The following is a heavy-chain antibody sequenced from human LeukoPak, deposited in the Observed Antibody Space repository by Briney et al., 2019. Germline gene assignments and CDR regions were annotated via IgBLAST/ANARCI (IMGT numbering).Heavy chain of an antibody. J-gene: IGHJ6*02. CDR2: ISSSSSYI. V-gene: IGHV3-21*01. D-gene: IGHD3-22*01. CDR1: GFTFSSYA. CDR3: ARDLYYYDSSGYYYGMDV. Sequence: GGSLRLSCAASGFTFSSYAMTWVRQAPGKGLEWVSSISSSSSYIYYADPVKGRFTISRDNAKNSLYLQMNSLRAEDTAVYYCARDLYYYDSSGYYYGMDVWGQGTTVTVSS.